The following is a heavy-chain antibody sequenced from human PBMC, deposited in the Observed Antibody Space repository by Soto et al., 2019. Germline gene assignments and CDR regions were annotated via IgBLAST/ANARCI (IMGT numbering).Heavy chain of an antibody. D-gene: IGHD2-2*01. V-gene: IGHV1-69*01. CDR3: ARSQGSSTSLEIYYYYYSGMDV. CDR1: GGTFSSYA. Sequence: QVQLVQSGAEVKKPGSSVKVSCKASGGTFSSYAISWVRQAPGQGLEWMGGIIPISDTTHYAQKFQGRVTITADESTSTAYMELSSLRSEDTAVYYCARSQGSSTSLEIYYYYYSGMDVWGQGTTVTVSS. J-gene: IGHJ6*02. CDR2: IIPISDTT.